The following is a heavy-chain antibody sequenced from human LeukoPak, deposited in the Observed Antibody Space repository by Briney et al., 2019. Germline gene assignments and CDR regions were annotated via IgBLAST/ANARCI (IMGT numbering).Heavy chain of an antibody. Sequence: GASVKVSCKASGYTFTSYYMHWVRQAPGQGLEWMGIINPSGGSTSYAQKFQGRVTMTRDTSTSTVYMELSGLRSEDTAVYYCASMYSGSYDWFDPWGQGTLVTVSS. D-gene: IGHD1-26*01. CDR3: ASMYSGSYDWFDP. V-gene: IGHV1-46*01. J-gene: IGHJ5*02. CDR1: GYTFTSYY. CDR2: INPSGGST.